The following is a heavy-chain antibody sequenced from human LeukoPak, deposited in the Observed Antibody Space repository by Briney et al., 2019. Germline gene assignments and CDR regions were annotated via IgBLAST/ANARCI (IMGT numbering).Heavy chain of an antibody. Sequence: SVKVSCKASGGTFSSYAISWVRQAPGQGLEWIGGIIPIFGTANYAQKFQGRVTITTDESTSTAYMELSSLRSEDTAVYYCATRTTRPTSRCSSTSCYYYYYYMDVWGKGTTVTVSS. D-gene: IGHD2-2*01. CDR1: GGTFSSYA. J-gene: IGHJ6*03. CDR3: ATRTTRPTSRCSSTSCYYYYYYMDV. CDR2: IIPIFGTA. V-gene: IGHV1-69*05.